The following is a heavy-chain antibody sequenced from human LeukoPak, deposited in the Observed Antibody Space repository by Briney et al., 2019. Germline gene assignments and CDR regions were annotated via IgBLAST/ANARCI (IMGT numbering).Heavy chain of an antibody. CDR2: INHSGST. V-gene: IGHV4-34*01. CDR1: GGSFSGYY. J-gene: IGHJ4*02. CDR3: ARGLWWYKN. D-gene: IGHD4-23*01. Sequence: SETLSLTCAVYGGSFSGYYWSWLRQPPGQGLEWIGEINHSGSTNYNPSLKSRVTISVDTSKNQFSLKLSSVTAADTAVYYCARGLWWYKNWGQGTLVTVSS.